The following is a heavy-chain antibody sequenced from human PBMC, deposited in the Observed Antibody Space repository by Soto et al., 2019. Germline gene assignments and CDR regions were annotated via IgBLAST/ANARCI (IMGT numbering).Heavy chain of an antibody. CDR1: GYTFPSYG. J-gene: IGHJ4*02. CDR3: ARQYDFWSGYPIDY. Sequence: ASVKVSCKASGYTFPSYGISWVRQAPGQGLEWMGWISAYNGNTNYAQKLQGRVTMTTDTSTSTAYMEPRSLRSDDTAVYYCARQYDFWSGYPIDYWGQGTLVTVSS. V-gene: IGHV1-18*01. D-gene: IGHD3-3*01. CDR2: ISAYNGNT.